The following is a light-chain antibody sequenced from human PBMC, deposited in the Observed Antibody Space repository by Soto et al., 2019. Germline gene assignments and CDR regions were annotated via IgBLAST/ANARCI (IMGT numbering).Light chain of an antibody. CDR3: SSYTSSSTYV. J-gene: IGLJ1*01. CDR1: STVIGRYNY. CDR2: DVS. Sequence: QSVLTKPASVSGSPGQSITISCTGTSTVIGRYNYVSWYQQHPGKAPKLMIYDVSNRPSGVSNRFSGSKSGNTASLTISGLQAEDEADYYCSSYTSSSTYVFGTGTKVTVL. V-gene: IGLV2-14*01.